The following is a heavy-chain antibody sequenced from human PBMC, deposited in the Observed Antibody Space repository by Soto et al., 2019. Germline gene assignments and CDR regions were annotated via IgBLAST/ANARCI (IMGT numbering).Heavy chain of an antibody. CDR1: RYSFTNYW. CDR2: INPVDSHT. CDR3: ARSSLIGMTWSFDY. J-gene: IGHJ4*02. D-gene: IGHD1-20*01. V-gene: IGHV5-51*01. Sequence: GESLKISCNGSRYSFTNYWIGWVRQMPGKGLEWMGIINPVDSHTRYSPSFEGQVTISADKSINTAYLQWSSLKASDTARYYCARSSLIGMTWSFDYWGQGTLVTVSS.